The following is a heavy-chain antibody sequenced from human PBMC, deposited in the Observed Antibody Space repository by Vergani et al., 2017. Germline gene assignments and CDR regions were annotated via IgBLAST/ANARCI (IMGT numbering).Heavy chain of an antibody. CDR3: APPEDSSGYYFVDY. D-gene: IGHD3-22*01. J-gene: IGHJ4*02. V-gene: IGHV3-23*01. CDR1: GFPFSSYA. Sequence: EVQLLESGGGLVQPGGSLRLSCAASGFPFSSYAMSWVRQAPGKGLEWVSAISGSGGSTYYADSVKGRFTISRDNSKNTLYLQMNSLRAEDTAVYYCAPPEDSSGYYFVDYWGQGTLVTVSS. CDR2: ISGSGGST.